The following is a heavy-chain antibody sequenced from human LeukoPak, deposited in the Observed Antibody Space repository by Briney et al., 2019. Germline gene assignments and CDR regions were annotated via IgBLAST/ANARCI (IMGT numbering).Heavy chain of an antibody. CDR2: IYYSWST. J-gene: IGHJ6*03. CDR1: GGSISSSSYY. D-gene: IGHD2-2*01. Sequence: SETLSLTCTVSGGSISSSSYYWGWIRQPPGKGLEWIGSIYYSWSTYYNPSLKSRVTIFVDTSKNQFSLKLSSVTAADTAVYYCARYPDCSSTSCYGWYYYYYMDVWGKGTTVTVSS. CDR3: ARYPDCSSTSCYGWYYYYYMDV. V-gene: IGHV4-39*01.